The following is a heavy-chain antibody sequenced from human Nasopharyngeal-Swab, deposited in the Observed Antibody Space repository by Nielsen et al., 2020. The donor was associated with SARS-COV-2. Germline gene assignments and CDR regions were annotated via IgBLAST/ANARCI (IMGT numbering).Heavy chain of an antibody. D-gene: IGHD3-22*01. Sequence: SETLSLTCTVSGDSTSSSTYYWCWIRQPPGKGLAWLGSIYYSGCTYYSPSLKSRLTLSVATSKNQFSLKLSSVTAADTAVYYCATHYYDSSGYYYWFDPWGQGTLVTVSS. J-gene: IGHJ5*02. CDR3: ATHYYDSSGYYYWFDP. V-gene: IGHV4-39*01. CDR2: IYYSGCT. CDR1: GDSTSSSTYY.